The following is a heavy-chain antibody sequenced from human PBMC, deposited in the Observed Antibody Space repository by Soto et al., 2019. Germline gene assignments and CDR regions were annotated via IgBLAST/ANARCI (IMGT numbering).Heavy chain of an antibody. CDR1: GGSISSYY. D-gene: IGHD2-21*02. CDR3: ARGHGGDPYFDY. CDR2: IYYSGST. Sequence: SETLSLTCTVSGGSISSYYWSWIRQPPGKGLEWIGYIYYSGSTNYNPSLKSRVTISVDTSKNQFSLKLSSVTAADTAVYYCARGHGGDPYFDYWGQGTLVTVSS. V-gene: IGHV4-59*01. J-gene: IGHJ4*02.